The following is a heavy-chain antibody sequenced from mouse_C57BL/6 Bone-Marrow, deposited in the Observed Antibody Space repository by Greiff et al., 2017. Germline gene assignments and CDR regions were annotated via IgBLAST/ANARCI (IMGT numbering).Heavy chain of an antibody. CDR1: GYTFTDYY. Sequence: EVQLPQSGPELVKPGASVKISCKASGYTFTDYYMNWVKQSHGKSLEWIGDINPNNGGTSYNQKFKGKATLTVDKSSSTAYMGLLSLISEDSAVDYCARYYYGSSYYALDYWGQGTSVTVSS. V-gene: IGHV1-26*01. CDR2: INPNNGGT. J-gene: IGHJ4*01. CDR3: ARYYYGSSYYALDY. D-gene: IGHD1-1*01.